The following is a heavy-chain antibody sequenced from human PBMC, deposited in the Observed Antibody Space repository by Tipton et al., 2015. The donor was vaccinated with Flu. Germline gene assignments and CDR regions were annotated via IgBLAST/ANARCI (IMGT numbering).Heavy chain of an antibody. D-gene: IGHD1-1*01. Sequence: TLSLTCSVSGGSITSYYWSWVRQPAGKGLEWIGHIYASGSTNYNPSLRSRVTMSVDTSKNQFSLKLSSVTAADTAVYYCARDHNKSLYNWFDPWGQGILVTISS. V-gene: IGHV4-4*07. CDR3: ARDHNKSLYNWFDP. J-gene: IGHJ5*02. CDR1: GGSITSYY. CDR2: IYASGST.